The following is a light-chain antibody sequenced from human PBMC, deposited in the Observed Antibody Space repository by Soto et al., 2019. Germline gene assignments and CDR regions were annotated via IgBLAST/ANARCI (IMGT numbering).Light chain of an antibody. Sequence: EIVLTQSPGTLSLSPGERATLSCRASQSVSSNYLAWYQQKPGQAPRLLIYGASSRATGIPDRFSGSGSGTDFTLTISRLEPEDFVVYYCQQYGSSHPLTFGGGTKVEIK. CDR1: QSVSSNY. V-gene: IGKV3-20*01. CDR3: QQYGSSHPLT. J-gene: IGKJ4*01. CDR2: GAS.